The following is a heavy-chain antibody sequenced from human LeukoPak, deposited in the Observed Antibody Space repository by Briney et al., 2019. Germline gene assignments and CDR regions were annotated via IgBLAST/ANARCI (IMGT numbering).Heavy chain of an antibody. D-gene: IGHD3-10*01. CDR3: ARGRSYNWFDP. CDR2: IWYDGSNK. J-gene: IGHJ5*02. Sequence: PGGSLRLSCAASGFIFSHYGMHWVRQAPGKGLEWVAVIWYDGSNKYYADSVKGRFTISRDNSKNTLYLQMNSLRAEDTAVYYCARGRSYNWFDPWGQGTLVTVSS. V-gene: IGHV3-33*08. CDR1: GFIFSHYG.